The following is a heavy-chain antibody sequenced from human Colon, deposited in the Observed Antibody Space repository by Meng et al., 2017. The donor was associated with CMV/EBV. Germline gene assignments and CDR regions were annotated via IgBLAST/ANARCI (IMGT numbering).Heavy chain of an antibody. D-gene: IGHD4-11*01. V-gene: IGHV3-69-1*02. CDR2: IDSDENK. Sequence: GGSLRLSCVTSGITLSTSAMDWVRQAPGKGLEWVASIDSDENKAYADSVKGPFTISRDNAKNLLFLQMNSLRAEDTAVYYCARALTTIYPWGQGTLVTVSS. CDR1: GITLSTSA. J-gene: IGHJ5*02. CDR3: ARALTTIYP.